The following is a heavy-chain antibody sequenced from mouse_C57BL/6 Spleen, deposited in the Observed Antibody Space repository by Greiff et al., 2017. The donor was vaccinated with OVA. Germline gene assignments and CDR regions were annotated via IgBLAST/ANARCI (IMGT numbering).Heavy chain of an antibody. Sequence: EVQLQESGPELVKPGDSVKISCKASGYSFTGYFMNWVMQSHGKSLEWIGRINPYNGDTFYNQKFKGKATLTVDKSSSTAHMELRSLTSEDSAVYYCARDYAGYFDVWGTGTTVTVSS. CDR1: GYSFTGYF. V-gene: IGHV1-20*01. D-gene: IGHD1-1*01. CDR2: INPYNGDT. CDR3: ARDYAGYFDV. J-gene: IGHJ1*03.